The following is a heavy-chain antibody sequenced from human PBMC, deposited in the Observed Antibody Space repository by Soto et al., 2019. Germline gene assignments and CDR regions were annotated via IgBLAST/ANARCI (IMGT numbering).Heavy chain of an antibody. CDR1: GGSISSGGYY. CDR3: ARSITMIGKLFDY. Sequence: QVQLQESGPGLVKPSQTLSLTCTVSGGSISSGGYYWSWIRQHPGKGLEWIGYIYYSGSTYSNPSLKSRVTITVDTSKNQFSLKLSSVTAADTAVYYCARSITMIGKLFDYWGQGTLVTVSS. D-gene: IGHD3-22*01. V-gene: IGHV4-31*03. J-gene: IGHJ4*02. CDR2: IYYSGST.